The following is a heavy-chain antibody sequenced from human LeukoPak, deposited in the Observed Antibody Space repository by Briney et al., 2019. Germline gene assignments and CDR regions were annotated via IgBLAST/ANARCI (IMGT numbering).Heavy chain of an antibody. V-gene: IGHV4-39*01. Sequence: PSETLSLTCTVSGGSISSSSYYRGWIRQTPGKGLEWIGSMYHRGSTYYNPSLKSRVTISVDTSKNQFSLKLSLVTAADTAVYYCARGGVTITAAAYQWGQGTLVTVSS. CDR1: GGSISSSSYY. CDR2: MYHRGST. J-gene: IGHJ4*02. CDR3: ARGGVTITAAAYQ. D-gene: IGHD3-10*01.